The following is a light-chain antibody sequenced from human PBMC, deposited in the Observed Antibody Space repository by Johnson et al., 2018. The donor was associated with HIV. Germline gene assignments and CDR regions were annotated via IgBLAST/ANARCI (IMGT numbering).Light chain of an antibody. Sequence: QCVLTQPPSVSAAPGQKVTISCSGSSSNIGNNYVSWYRHLPGTAPKLLIYENDKRPSGIPDRFSGSKSGTSATLGITGLQTGDEADYYCATWDNSLNTGGVFGAGTKVTVL. CDR1: SSNIGNNY. CDR2: END. V-gene: IGLV1-51*02. J-gene: IGLJ1*01. CDR3: ATWDNSLNTGGV.